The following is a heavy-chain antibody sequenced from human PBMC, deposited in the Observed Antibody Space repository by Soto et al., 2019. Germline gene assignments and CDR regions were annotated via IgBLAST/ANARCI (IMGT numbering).Heavy chain of an antibody. J-gene: IGHJ6*02. CDR2: FDPEDGET. CDR3: ATKGRWYVGYYYYGMDV. V-gene: IGHV1-24*01. Sequence: ASVKVSCKVSGYTLTELSMHWVRQAPGKGLEWMGGFDPEDGETIYAQKFQGRVTMTEDTSTDTAYMELNSLRSEDTAVYYCATKGRWYVGYYYYGMDVWGQGTTVTVS. CDR1: GYTLTELS. D-gene: IGHD6-13*01.